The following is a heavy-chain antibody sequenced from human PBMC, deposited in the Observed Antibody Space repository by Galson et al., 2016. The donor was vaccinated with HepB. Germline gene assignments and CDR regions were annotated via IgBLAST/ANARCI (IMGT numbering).Heavy chain of an antibody. D-gene: IGHD6-25*01. CDR3: AKDRTGGFDAFDI. V-gene: IGHV3-33*06. CDR2: IWYDGAYK. J-gene: IGHJ3*02. CDR1: GFIFSSYG. Sequence: SLRLSCAASGFIFSSYGMHWVRQAPGKGLDWVSVIWYDGAYKYYADSVKGRFTISRDNSRNTLYLQINSLRDEDTAVYFCAKDRTGGFDAFDIWGQGTMVTVSS.